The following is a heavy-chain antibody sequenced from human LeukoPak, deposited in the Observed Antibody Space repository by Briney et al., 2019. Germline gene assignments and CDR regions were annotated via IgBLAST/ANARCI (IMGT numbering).Heavy chain of an antibody. V-gene: IGHV3-74*01. CDR2: INTDGSST. Sequence: GGSLRLSCAASGFTLRNFWMHWVRQAPGKGLVWVSRINTDGSSTNYADSVKGRFTISRDNAKNTLYLQMNSLRAEDTAVYYCARDSAYCGGDCYSFDYWGQGTLVTVSS. J-gene: IGHJ4*02. CDR1: GFTLRNFW. D-gene: IGHD2-21*02. CDR3: ARDSAYCGGDCYSFDY.